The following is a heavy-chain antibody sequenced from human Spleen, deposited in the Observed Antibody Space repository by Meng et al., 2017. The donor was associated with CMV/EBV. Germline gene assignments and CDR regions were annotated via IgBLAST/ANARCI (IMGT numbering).Heavy chain of an antibody. CDR1: GFTFSSYW. J-gene: IGHJ6*02. D-gene: IGHD2-2*02. Sequence: GESLKISCAASGFTFSSYWMSWVRQAPGKGLEWVANIKQDGSEKYYVDSVKGRFTISRDNAKNSLYLQMNSLRAEDTAVYYCARYQLLYRRGMDVWGQGTTVTVSS. CDR2: IKQDGSEK. V-gene: IGHV3-7*01. CDR3: ARYQLLYRRGMDV.